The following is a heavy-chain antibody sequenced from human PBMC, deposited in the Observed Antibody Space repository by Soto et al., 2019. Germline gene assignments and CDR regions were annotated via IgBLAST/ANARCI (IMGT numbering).Heavy chain of an antibody. CDR3: AREIVVGRSGYYYYYMDV. CDR1: GGSISSYY. CDR2: IYYSGST. D-gene: IGHD3-3*01. Sequence: SETLSLTCTVSGGSISSYYWSWIRQPPGKGLEWIGYIYYSGSTNYNPSLKSRVTISVDTSKNQFSLKLSSVTAADTAVYYCAREIVVGRSGYYYYYMDVWGKGTTVTVSS. V-gene: IGHV4-59*01. J-gene: IGHJ6*03.